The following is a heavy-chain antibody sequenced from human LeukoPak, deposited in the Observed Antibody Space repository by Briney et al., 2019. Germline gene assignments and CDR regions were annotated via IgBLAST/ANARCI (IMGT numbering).Heavy chain of an antibody. Sequence: GGSLRLSCAASGFTFSSYAMSWVRQAPGKGLEWVSAISGSGDSTYYADSVKGRFTISRDNSKNTLYLQMNSLRAEDTVVYYCANGGYYDSSGYFDYWGQGTLVTVSS. CDR2: ISGSGDST. D-gene: IGHD3-22*01. J-gene: IGHJ4*02. V-gene: IGHV3-23*01. CDR3: ANGGYYDSSGYFDY. CDR1: GFTFSSYA.